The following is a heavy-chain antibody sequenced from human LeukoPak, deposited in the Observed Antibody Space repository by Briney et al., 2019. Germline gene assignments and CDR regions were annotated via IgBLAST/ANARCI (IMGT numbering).Heavy chain of an antibody. J-gene: IGHJ4*02. CDR2: IRAKANSFST. CDR1: GFTFCVST. D-gene: IGHD2-15*01. CDR3: SRPLVPSGVSDDV. V-gene: IGHV3-73*01. Sequence: GSLRLSCVGSGFTFCVSTIHWVRQAPGKGLELVGRIRAKANSFSTAYGTSVKGRFIISRNDSESTAFLQMNDLRIEDTAVYFCSRPLVPSGVSDDVWGQGIQVTVSS.